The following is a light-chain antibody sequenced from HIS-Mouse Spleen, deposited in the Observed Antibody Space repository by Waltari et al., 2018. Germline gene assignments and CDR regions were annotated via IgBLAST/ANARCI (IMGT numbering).Light chain of an antibody. Sequence: QSALTQPASVSGSPGQSITISSPGTSSHLGGYNYFPRYQPHPGNAPKLMIYDVSNRPSGVSNRFSGSKSGNTASLTISGLQAEDEADYYCSSYTSSSFNVVFGGGTKLTVL. CDR1: SSHLGGYNY. CDR2: DVS. J-gene: IGLJ2*01. V-gene: IGLV2-14*03. CDR3: SSYTSSSFNVV.